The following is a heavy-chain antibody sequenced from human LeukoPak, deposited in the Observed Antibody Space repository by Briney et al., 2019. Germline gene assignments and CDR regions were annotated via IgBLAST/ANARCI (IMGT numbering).Heavy chain of an antibody. D-gene: IGHD1/OR15-1a*01. Sequence: GGSLRLSCAASGSTFSSYAMSWVRQAPGKGLEWVSTISDSGSSTYYADSLKGRFTISRDNSKNTLYLQMNSLRAGDTAVYYCAKTGLPGTLFGWFDPWGQGTLVTVSS. V-gene: IGHV3-23*01. CDR2: ISDSGSST. CDR1: GSTFSSYA. J-gene: IGHJ5*02. CDR3: AKTGLPGTLFGWFDP.